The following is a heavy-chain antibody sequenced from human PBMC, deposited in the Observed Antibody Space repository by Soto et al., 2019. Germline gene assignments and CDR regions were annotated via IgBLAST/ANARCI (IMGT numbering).Heavy chain of an antibody. J-gene: IGHJ4*02. CDR1: VDSVSSNSSS. CDR3: AREDSQHIGTGYSYYFDY. D-gene: IGHD3-9*01. CDR2: TYYRSKWYN. V-gene: IGHV6-1*01. Sequence: SQTLSLTFAISVDSVSSNSSSWNWIRQSPSRGLEWLGRTYYRSKWYNDYAVSVKSRITINPDTSKNQFSLQLNSVTPEDTAVYYCAREDSQHIGTGYSYYFDYWGQGTLVTVSS.